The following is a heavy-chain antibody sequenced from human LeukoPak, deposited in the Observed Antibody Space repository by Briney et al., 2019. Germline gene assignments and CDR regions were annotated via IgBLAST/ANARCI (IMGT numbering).Heavy chain of an antibody. Sequence: SETLSLTCTVSGGSISSSSYYWGWIRQPPGKGLEWIGSIYYSGSTYYNPSLKSRVTISVDTSTNQFSLKLSSVTAADTAVYYCARDPPLHYYGSGTYHHDAFDIWGQGTMVTVSS. J-gene: IGHJ3*02. CDR2: IYYSGST. CDR1: GGSISSSSYY. CDR3: ARDPPLHYYGSGTYHHDAFDI. V-gene: IGHV4-39*07. D-gene: IGHD3-10*01.